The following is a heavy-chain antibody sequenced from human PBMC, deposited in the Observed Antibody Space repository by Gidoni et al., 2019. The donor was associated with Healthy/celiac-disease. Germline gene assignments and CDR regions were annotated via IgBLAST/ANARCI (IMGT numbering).Heavy chain of an antibody. V-gene: IGHV4-61*01. Sequence: QVQLQESGPGLVKPSETLSLTCTVSGGSVSSGSYYWSWIRQPPGKGLEWIGYIYYSGSTNYNPSLKSRVTISVDTSKNQFSLKLSSVTAADTAVYYCATSTPQTYYDFWSGYYTSVHPHSNYFDYWGQGTLVTVSS. D-gene: IGHD3-3*01. CDR2: IYYSGST. CDR3: ATSTPQTYYDFWSGYYTSVHPHSNYFDY. CDR1: GGSVSSGSYY. J-gene: IGHJ4*02.